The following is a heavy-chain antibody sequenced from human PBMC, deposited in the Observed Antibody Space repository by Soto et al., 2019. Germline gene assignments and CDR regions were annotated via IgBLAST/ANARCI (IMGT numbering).Heavy chain of an antibody. J-gene: IGHJ5*01. V-gene: IGHV4-31*03. Sequence: QVQLQESGPGLVQTSQTLSLTCTVSGCSISCGGYYWSWIRQHPGTGLEWIGDLSYRGSTYYNTSLKSRVTISVDTSRNPFSLIVNSVTAADTAVDYCARGVLPWGQGTLVTVSS. CDR3: ARGVLP. CDR2: LSYRGST. CDR1: GCSISCGGYY.